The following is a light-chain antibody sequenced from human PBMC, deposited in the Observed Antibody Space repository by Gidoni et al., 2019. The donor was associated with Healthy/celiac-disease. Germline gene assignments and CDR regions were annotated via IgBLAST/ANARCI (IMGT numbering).Light chain of an antibody. CDR1: RSDVGGYNY. J-gene: IGLJ3*02. CDR3: SSYAGSNIPNWV. V-gene: IGLV2-8*01. Sequence: QSALTQPPSASGSPGQSLTISCTGTRSDVGGYNYVSWYQQHPGKAPKLMIYEVSKRPSGVPDRFSGSKSGNTASLTVSGLQAEDEADYYCSSYAGSNIPNWVFGGGTKLTVL. CDR2: EVS.